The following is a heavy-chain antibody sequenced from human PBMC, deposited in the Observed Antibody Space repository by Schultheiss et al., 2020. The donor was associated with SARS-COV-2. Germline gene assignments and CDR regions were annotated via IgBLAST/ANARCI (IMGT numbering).Heavy chain of an antibody. J-gene: IGHJ5*02. CDR3: ARGRLRFGVATPRWFDP. CDR1: GGTFSSYA. CDR2: IIPIFGTA. D-gene: IGHD3-3*01. V-gene: IGHV1-69*13. Sequence: SVKVSCKASGGTFSSYAISWVRQAPGQGLEWMGGIIPIFGTANYAQKFQGRVTITADESTSTAYMELSSLRSEDTAVYYCARGRLRFGVATPRWFDPWGQGTLVTVSS.